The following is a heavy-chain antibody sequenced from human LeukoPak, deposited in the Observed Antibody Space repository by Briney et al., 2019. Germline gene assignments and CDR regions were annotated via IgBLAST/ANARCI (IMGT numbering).Heavy chain of an antibody. Sequence: GGSLRLSCAASGFTFSSYAMHWVRQAPGKGLEFVSAISYNGGSTYYANSVKGRFTISRDNSKNTLYLHMNSLRGEDTAVYYCAKDGQLWPQSYYFDYWGQGTLVTVSS. CDR2: ISYNGGST. CDR3: AKDGQLWPQSYYFDY. J-gene: IGHJ4*02. CDR1: GFTFSSYA. D-gene: IGHD3-16*01. V-gene: IGHV3-64*01.